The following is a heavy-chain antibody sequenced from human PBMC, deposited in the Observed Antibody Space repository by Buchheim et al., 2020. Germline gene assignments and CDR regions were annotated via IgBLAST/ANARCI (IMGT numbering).Heavy chain of an antibody. Sequence: DVQLVESGGGLVMPGGSLTLSCDTSGFSFSPFGMTWVRQAPGKGLEWVATVGSGHHTFYADLVEGRFTVSRDNARSSVHLQLNSLRAEDTAVYFCARDFSGWSRDYWGQGTL. V-gene: IGHV3-21*01. CDR2: VGSGHHT. J-gene: IGHJ4*02. CDR1: GFSFSPFG. CDR3: ARDFSGWSRDY. D-gene: IGHD6-19*01.